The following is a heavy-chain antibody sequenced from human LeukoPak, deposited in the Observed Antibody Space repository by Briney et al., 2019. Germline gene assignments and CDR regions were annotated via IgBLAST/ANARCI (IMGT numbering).Heavy chain of an antibody. CDR1: GGSISSGSYY. V-gene: IGHV4-61*02. J-gene: IGHJ5*02. Sequence: SETLSPTCTVSGGSISSGSYYWSWIRQPAGKGLEWIGRIYTSGSTNYNPSLKSRVTISVATSKNQFSLKLSSVTAADTAVYYCARDIRFLEWPYSWFDPWGQGTLVTVSS. CDR2: IYTSGST. CDR3: ARDIRFLEWPYSWFDP. D-gene: IGHD3-3*01.